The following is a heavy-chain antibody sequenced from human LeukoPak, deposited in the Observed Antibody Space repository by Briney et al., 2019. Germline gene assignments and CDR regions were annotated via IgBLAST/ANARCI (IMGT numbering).Heavy chain of an antibody. CDR1: GYTFTSYD. Sequence: ASVKVSCKTSGYTFTSYDINWVRQAPGQGLEWMGWMNPNSGNTGYAQKFQDRVTITRNTSISTAYMELSSLRFEDTAVYYCARMSYGSGRSDIIWFDPWGQGTLVTVSS. CDR3: ARMSYGSGRSDIIWFDP. D-gene: IGHD3-10*01. J-gene: IGHJ5*02. CDR2: MNPNSGNT. V-gene: IGHV1-8*03.